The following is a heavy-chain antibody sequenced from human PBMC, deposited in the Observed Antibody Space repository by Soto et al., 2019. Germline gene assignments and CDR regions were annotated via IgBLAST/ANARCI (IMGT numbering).Heavy chain of an antibody. CDR1: GDSVSSNSAA. V-gene: IGHV6-1*01. Sequence: SQTLSLTCAISGDSVSSNSAAWNWIRQSPSRGLEWLGRTYYRSKWYNDYAVSVKSRITINPDTSKNQFSLRLSSVTAADTAVYYCAETTISYHDFLTGYYDRDGYSYGMAVWGPGTTVTVSS. J-gene: IGHJ6*02. D-gene: IGHD3-9*01. CDR2: TYYRSKWYN. CDR3: AETTISYHDFLTGYYDRDGYSYGMAV.